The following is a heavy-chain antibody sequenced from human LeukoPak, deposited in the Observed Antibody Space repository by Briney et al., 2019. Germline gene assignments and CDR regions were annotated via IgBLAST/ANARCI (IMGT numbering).Heavy chain of an antibody. CDR1: EFTFSSYW. CDR2: IKQDGSEI. D-gene: IGHD6-13*01. J-gene: IGHJ4*02. CDR3: ARDLWAQKLPHRYFDY. Sequence: QSGGSLRLSCAASEFTFSSYWMTWVRQAPGKGLEWVANIKQDGSEIYYMDSVKGRFTISRDNAKNSLYLQMNSLRAEDTAVYYCARDLWAQKLPHRYFDYWGQGTLVTVSS. V-gene: IGHV3-7*05.